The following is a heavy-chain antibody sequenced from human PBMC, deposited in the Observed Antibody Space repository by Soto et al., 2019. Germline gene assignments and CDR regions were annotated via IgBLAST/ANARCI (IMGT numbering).Heavy chain of an antibody. Sequence: QVQLVESGGGLVKPGGSLRLSCAASGFTFSDYDMSWIRQAPGRGLEWLSYISSSGTTIYYADSVKGRFTISRDNAKNSLYLQMNSLRAEDTAVYYCARDRQWLVPHRDYWGQGTLATVSS. CDR1: GFTFSDYD. J-gene: IGHJ4*02. CDR2: ISSSGTTI. V-gene: IGHV3-11*01. CDR3: ARDRQWLVPHRDY. D-gene: IGHD6-19*01.